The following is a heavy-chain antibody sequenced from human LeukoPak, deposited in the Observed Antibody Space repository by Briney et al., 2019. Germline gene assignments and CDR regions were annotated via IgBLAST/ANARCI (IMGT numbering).Heavy chain of an antibody. CDR3: ATTRWTSERGGFDY. Sequence: SETLSLTCAVYGGSFSGYYWSWIRQPAGKGLEWIGRIYTSGSTKYNPSLKSRVTISLDTSKNQFSLKVSSVTAADTAMYYCATTRWTSERGGFDYWGQGTLVTVSS. V-gene: IGHV4-59*10. J-gene: IGHJ4*02. CDR1: GGSFSGYY. D-gene: IGHD1-1*01. CDR2: IYTSGST.